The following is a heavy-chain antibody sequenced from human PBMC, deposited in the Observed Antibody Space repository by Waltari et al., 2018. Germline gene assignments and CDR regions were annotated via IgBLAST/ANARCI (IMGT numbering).Heavy chain of an antibody. J-gene: IGHJ4*02. CDR3: ARPSRGIQPFDY. Sequence: QLQLQESGPGLVKPSETLSLTCNVSGGSISSSSYYWGWVRQPPGKGLEWIGSIYNFGNTFYNPSLSSRVTIPMERANNQFSLKLSSVTAADTAVYYCARPSRGIQPFDYWGPGTLVTVSS. D-gene: IGHD3-10*01. CDR1: GGSISSSSYY. V-gene: IGHV4-39*01. CDR2: IYNFGNT.